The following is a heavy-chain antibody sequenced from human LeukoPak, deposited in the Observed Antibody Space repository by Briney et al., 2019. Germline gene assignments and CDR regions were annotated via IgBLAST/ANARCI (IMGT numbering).Heavy chain of an antibody. CDR3: ARDGVATISFWFDP. CDR2: ISYDGSNK. J-gene: IGHJ5*02. CDR1: GFTFSSYA. V-gene: IGHV3-30-3*01. Sequence: GGSLRLSCAASGFTFSSYAMHWVRQAPGKGLEWVAVISYDGSNKYYADSVKGRFTISRDNSKNTLYLQMNSLRAEDTAVYYCARDGVATISFWFDPWGQETLVTVSS. D-gene: IGHD5-12*01.